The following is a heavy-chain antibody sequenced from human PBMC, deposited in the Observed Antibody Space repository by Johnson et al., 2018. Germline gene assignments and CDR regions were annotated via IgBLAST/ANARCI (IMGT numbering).Heavy chain of an antibody. CDR2: IRSITYGGST. J-gene: IGHJ4*02. CDR1: GFTFSDYS. Sequence: EVQLVESGGGLVQPGRSLRLSCTVSGFTFSDYSMSWFRQAPGKGLEWVGFIRSITYGGSTEYAASLKRRFTISRDDSKSIAYLHMNSLKTEEQAVYYCSRGYDSSCYYYSENEYWGQGTLVTVSS. D-gene: IGHD3-22*01. CDR3: SRGYDSSCYYYSENEY. V-gene: IGHV3-49*03.